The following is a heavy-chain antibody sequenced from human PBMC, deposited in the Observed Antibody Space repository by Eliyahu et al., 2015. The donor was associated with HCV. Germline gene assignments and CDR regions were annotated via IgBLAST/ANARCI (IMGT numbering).Heavy chain of an antibody. Sequence: EVQLVQSGAEVKKPGATVKISXXXSXYTXTDYYMHXVQQAPGKGXEWMGLVDPEDGETIYAEKFQGRVTITADTSTDTAYMELSSLRSEDTAVYYCATQRGDRIVGAPWGMDVWGQGTTVTVSS. CDR1: XYTXTDYY. V-gene: IGHV1-69-2*01. CDR2: VDPEDGET. D-gene: IGHD1-26*01. J-gene: IGHJ6*02. CDR3: ATQRGDRIVGAPWGMDV.